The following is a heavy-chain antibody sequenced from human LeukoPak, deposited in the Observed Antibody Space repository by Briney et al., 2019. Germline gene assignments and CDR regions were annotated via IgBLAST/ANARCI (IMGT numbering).Heavy chain of an antibody. Sequence: GGSLRLSCAASGFTFRSYAMSWVRPAPGKGQEWVSSISGGGSNTYYADSVKGRFTISRDNSKNTLYLQMNSLRAEDTGVYYCAKDSGWIQFIDWGQGTLVTVSS. CDR1: GFTFRSYA. J-gene: IGHJ4*02. CDR3: AKDSGWIQFID. V-gene: IGHV3-23*01. D-gene: IGHD5-18*01. CDR2: ISGGGSNT.